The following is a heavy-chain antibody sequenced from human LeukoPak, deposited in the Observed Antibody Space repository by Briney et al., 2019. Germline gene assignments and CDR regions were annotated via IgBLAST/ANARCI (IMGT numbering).Heavy chain of an antibody. J-gene: IGHJ6*03. D-gene: IGHD4-11*01. CDR3: ATTTTYYYYMDV. Sequence: GESLKISCKGSGYSFTNYWIGWVRQMPGKGLEWMGIIYPGDSDTKYSPSSQGQVTISADRSISTAYLQWSSLKASDTAMYYCATTTTYYYYMDVWGKGTTVTVSS. CDR1: GYSFTNYW. V-gene: IGHV5-51*01. CDR2: IYPGDSDT.